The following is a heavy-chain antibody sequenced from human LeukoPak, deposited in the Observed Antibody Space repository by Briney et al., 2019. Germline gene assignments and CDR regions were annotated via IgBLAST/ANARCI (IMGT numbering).Heavy chain of an antibody. D-gene: IGHD6-13*01. Sequence: SVKVSCKASGGTFSSYAISWVRQAPGQGLEWMGGIIPIFGTANYAQKFQGRVTITADESTSTAYMELSSLRSEDTAVYYCAGALAAAGTAGSLDYWGQGTLVTVSS. V-gene: IGHV1-69*13. J-gene: IGHJ4*02. CDR2: IIPIFGTA. CDR3: AGALAAAGTAGSLDY. CDR1: GGTFSSYA.